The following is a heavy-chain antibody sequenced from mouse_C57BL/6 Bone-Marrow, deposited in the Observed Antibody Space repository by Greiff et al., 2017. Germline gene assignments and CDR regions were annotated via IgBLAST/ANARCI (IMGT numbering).Heavy chain of an antibody. Sequence: VQLQQPGAELVKPGASVKMSCKASGYTFTSYWITWVKQRPGQGLEWIGDIYPGSGSTNYNEKFKSKATLTVDTSSSTAYMQLSSLTSEDSAVYYCASEGLGPFYFDYWSQGTTLTVSS. D-gene: IGHD4-1*01. CDR3: ASEGLGPFYFDY. CDR1: GYTFTSYW. J-gene: IGHJ2*01. CDR2: IYPGSGST. V-gene: IGHV1-55*01.